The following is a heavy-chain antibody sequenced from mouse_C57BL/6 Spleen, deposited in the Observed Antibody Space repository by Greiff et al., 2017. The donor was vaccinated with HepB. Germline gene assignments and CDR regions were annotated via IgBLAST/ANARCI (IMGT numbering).Heavy chain of an antibody. J-gene: IGHJ2*01. CDR1: GYTFTDYE. CDR3: TRSSWADY. CDR2: IDPETGGT. Sequence: VHLVESGAELVRPGASVTLSCKASGYTFTDYEMHWVKQTPVHGLEWIGAIDPETGGTAYNQKFKGKAILTADKSSSTAYMELRSLTSEDSAVYYCTRSSWADYWGQGTTLTVSS. V-gene: IGHV1-15*01. D-gene: IGHD4-1*01.